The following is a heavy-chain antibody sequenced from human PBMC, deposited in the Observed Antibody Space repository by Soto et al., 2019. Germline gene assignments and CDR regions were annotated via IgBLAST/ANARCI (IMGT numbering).Heavy chain of an antibody. CDR3: ARDSDYIWGAFDY. V-gene: IGHV3-48*01. Sequence: GGSLRLSCAASGFTFSSYSMNWVRQAPGKGLEWVSYISSSSSTIYYADSVKGRFTISRDNAKNSLYLQMNSLRAEDTAVYYCARDSDYIWGAFDYWGQGTLVTVSS. CDR2: ISSSSSTI. CDR1: GFTFSSYS. J-gene: IGHJ4*02. D-gene: IGHD3-16*01.